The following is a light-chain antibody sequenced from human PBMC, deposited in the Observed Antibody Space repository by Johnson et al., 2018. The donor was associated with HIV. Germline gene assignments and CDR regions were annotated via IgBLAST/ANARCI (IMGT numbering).Light chain of an antibody. CDR3: GTWDSSLSAGGFV. V-gene: IGLV1-51*02. CDR1: SSNIGNNY. Sequence: QSVLTQPPSVSAAPGQKVTISCSGSSSNIGNNYVSWYQQLPGTAPKLLIYENNKRPSGIPDRFSGSKSGPSATLGITGLQTGAEADYYCGTWDSSLSAGGFVFGTGTKVTVL. CDR2: ENN. J-gene: IGLJ1*01.